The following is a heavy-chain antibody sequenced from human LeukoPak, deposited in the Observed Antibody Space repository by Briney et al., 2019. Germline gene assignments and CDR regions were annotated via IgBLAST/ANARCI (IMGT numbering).Heavy chain of an antibody. CDR2: ISWNRGSI. J-gene: IGHJ4*02. CDR3: AKTSGPRFMYYFDY. Sequence: GGSLRLSCAASGFTFDDYAMHWVRQAPGKGLEWVSGISWNRGSIGYADSVKGRFTISRDNAKNSLYLQMNSLRAEDTALYYCAKTSGPRFMYYFDYWGQGTLVTVSS. CDR1: GFTFDDYA. V-gene: IGHV3-9*01. D-gene: IGHD3-3*01.